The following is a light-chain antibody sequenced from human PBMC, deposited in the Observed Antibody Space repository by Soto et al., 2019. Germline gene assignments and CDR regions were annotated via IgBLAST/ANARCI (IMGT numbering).Light chain of an antibody. CDR2: GAS. Sequence: EIVLTQSPGTLSLSPGERATLSCRASQSVSSTYLAWYQQKPGQAPRLLISGASSRATGIPDRFSGSGSGTDFTLTITRLEPEDFAVYYCQQYGGSPWTFGQRTKVDIK. CDR1: QSVSSTY. CDR3: QQYGGSPWT. J-gene: IGKJ1*01. V-gene: IGKV3-20*01.